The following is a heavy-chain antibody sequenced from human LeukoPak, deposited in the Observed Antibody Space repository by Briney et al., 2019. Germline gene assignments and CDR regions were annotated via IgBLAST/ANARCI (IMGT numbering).Heavy chain of an antibody. V-gene: IGHV4-4*02. J-gene: IGHJ4*02. CDR3: ARHMGSYRGFDY. D-gene: IGHD1-26*01. Sequence: SGTLSLSCAVSGGSISSSNWWSWVRQPPGKGLEWIGEIYHSGSTNHNPSLKSRVTISVDKSKNQFSLKLSSVTAADTAVYYCARHMGSYRGFDYWGQGTLVTVSS. CDR2: IYHSGST. CDR1: GGSISSSNW.